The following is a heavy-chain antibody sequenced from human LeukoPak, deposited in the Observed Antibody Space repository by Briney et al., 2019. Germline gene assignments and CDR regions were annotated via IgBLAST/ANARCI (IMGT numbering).Heavy chain of an antibody. D-gene: IGHD3-16*02. J-gene: IGHJ4*02. CDR2: INHSGST. CDR1: GGSFSGYY. Sequence: PSETLSLTCAVYGGSFSGYYWSWIRQPPGKGLEWIGEINHSGSTNYNPSLKSRVTISVDTSKNQFSLKLRSVTAADTAVYYCARRGSGVWGSYRADYWGQGTLVTVSS. V-gene: IGHV4-34*01. CDR3: ARRGSGVWGSYRADY.